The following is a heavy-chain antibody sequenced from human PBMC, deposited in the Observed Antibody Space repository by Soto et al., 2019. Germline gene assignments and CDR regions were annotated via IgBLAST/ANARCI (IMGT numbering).Heavy chain of an antibody. D-gene: IGHD1-7*01. CDR1: GGSFSGYY. V-gene: IGHV4-34*01. J-gene: IGHJ5*02. CDR2: INHSGST. CDR3: ASVTGTINWFDP. Sequence: PSETLSLTCAVYGGSFSGYYWSWIRQPPGKGLEWIGEINHSGSTNYNPSLKSRVTISVDTSKNQFSLKLSSVTAADTAVYYCASVTGTINWFDPWGQGTLVTVSS.